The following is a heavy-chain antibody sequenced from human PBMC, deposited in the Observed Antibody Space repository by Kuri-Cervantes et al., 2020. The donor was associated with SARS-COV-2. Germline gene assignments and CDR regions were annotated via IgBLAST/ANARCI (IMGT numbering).Heavy chain of an antibody. CDR1: GGSISSYY. J-gene: IGHJ6*02. CDR2: IYYSGST. D-gene: IGHD6-19*01. Sequence: ESLKISCTVSGGSISSYYWSWIRQPPGKGLEWIGYIYYSGSTNYNRSLKSRVTISVDTSKNQFSLKLSSVTAADTAVYYCARDPRIAVAGWEYYYYYYGMDVWGQGTTVTVSS. CDR3: ARDPRIAVAGWEYYYYYYGMDV. V-gene: IGHV4-59*01.